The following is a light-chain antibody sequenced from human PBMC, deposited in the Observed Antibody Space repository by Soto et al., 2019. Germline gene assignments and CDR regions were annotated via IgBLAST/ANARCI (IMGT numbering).Light chain of an antibody. CDR3: QQRSNWPPV. V-gene: IGKV1-5*01. CDR2: DAS. Sequence: DIQMTQSPSTLSASVGDRVTITCRASQSISSWLAWYQQKPGKAPKVLIYDASSLEYGVPSRFSGSGSGTEFTLTIRSLQPDDFATYYCQQRSNWPPVFGGGTKVDIK. CDR1: QSISSW. J-gene: IGKJ4*01.